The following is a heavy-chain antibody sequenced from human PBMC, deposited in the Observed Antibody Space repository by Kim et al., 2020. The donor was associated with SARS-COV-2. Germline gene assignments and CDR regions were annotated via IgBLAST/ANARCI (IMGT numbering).Heavy chain of an antibody. Sequence: SETLSLTCSVSGGSITAGTYYWGWIRQPPGKGLEWIGSVHYSGRTYHSPSLESRTTLSVDTSKNQFSLSLSPVTAADTAVYYCSRSTGTAIDYWDQGALVTVSS. V-gene: IGHV4-39*01. CDR1: GGSITAGTYY. CDR3: SRSTGTAIDY. CDR2: VHYSGRT. D-gene: IGHD1-1*01. J-gene: IGHJ4*02.